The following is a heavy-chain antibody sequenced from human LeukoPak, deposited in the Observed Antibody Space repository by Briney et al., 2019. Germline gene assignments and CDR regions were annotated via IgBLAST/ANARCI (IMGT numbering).Heavy chain of an antibody. Sequence: GGSLRLSCAASGFTFSSYAMSWVRQAPGKGLEWVSGISSTGGSTYYADSVKGRFTISRDNSKNTLYLQMNSLRAEDTAVYYCAKIPRYGDYYFDYWGQGTLVTVSS. CDR3: AKIPRYGDYYFDY. CDR2: ISSTGGST. D-gene: IGHD4-17*01. V-gene: IGHV3-23*01. J-gene: IGHJ4*02. CDR1: GFTFSSYA.